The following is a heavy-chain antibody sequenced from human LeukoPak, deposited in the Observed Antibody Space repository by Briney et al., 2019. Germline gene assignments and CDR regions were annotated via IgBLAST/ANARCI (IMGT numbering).Heavy chain of an antibody. V-gene: IGHV1-18*01. CDR1: GYTLRSYG. D-gene: IGHD3-10*01. CDR3: ARHLWFGELMQIGHYNYYMDV. CDR2: IWGYNGNT. J-gene: IGHJ6*03. Sequence: SVKVSRTASGYTLRSYGISWVGLAPGQGLEWMGWIWGYNGNTNYAEKVQARVTMITNTSTSTVYMELRSLRSDDTAVYYCARHLWFGELMQIGHYNYYMDVWGKGNTVTMSS.